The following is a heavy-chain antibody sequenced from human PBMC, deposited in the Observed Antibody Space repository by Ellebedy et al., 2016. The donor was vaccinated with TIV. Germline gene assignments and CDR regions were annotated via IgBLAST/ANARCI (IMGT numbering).Heavy chain of an antibody. Sequence: MPSETLSLTCTVSGASVGSIHHFRSWIRQPLGQGLEWIGYVYYDGSTNSNPSLKSRVTMSIDTSNTQFSLRLSSMTAADTAVYYCARLAYGGLCEYWGQGTLVTVSS. J-gene: IGHJ4*02. D-gene: IGHD4-23*01. CDR3: ARLAYGGLCEY. CDR2: VYYDGST. V-gene: IGHV4-61*01. CDR1: GASVGSIHHF.